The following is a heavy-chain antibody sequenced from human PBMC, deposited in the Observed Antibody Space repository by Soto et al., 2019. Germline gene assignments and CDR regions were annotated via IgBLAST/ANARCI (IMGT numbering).Heavy chain of an antibody. CDR2: IYHSGST. D-gene: IGHD3-22*01. J-gene: IGHJ2*01. CDR3: AGGGSYYDSSGYYFWWYFDL. CDR1: GGSISSGGYS. Sequence: PSETLSLTCAVSGGSISSGGYSWSWIRQPPGKGLEWIGYIYHSGSTYYNPSLKSRVTISVDRSKNQFSLKLSSVTAADTAVYYCAGGGSYYDSSGYYFWWYFDLWGRGTLV. V-gene: IGHV4-30-2*01.